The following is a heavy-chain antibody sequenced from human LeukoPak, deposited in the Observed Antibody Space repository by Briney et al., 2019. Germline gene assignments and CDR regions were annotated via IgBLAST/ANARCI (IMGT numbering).Heavy chain of an antibody. Sequence: QAGGSLRLSCAASGFTFSSYGMHWVRQAPGKGLEWVAVISYDGSNKYYADSVKGRFTISRDNSKNTLYLQVNSLRAEDTAVYYCAKTENYYDSYYFDYWGQGTLVTVSS. D-gene: IGHD3-10*01. J-gene: IGHJ4*02. CDR3: AKTENYYDSYYFDY. CDR1: GFTFSSYG. V-gene: IGHV3-30*18. CDR2: ISYDGSNK.